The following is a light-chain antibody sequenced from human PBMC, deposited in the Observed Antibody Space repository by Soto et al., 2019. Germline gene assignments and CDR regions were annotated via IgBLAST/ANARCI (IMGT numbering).Light chain of an antibody. CDR1: QSVVSSY. V-gene: IGKV3-20*01. CDR3: QQYGDSQGYT. Sequence: EIVLTQSPGTLSLSPGERATLSCRASQSVVSSYLVWYQQKPGQAPRLLIYGASSRATGIPDRFSGSGSGTDFTLTISRLEPEDFAVYYCQQYGDSQGYTFVQGTKLEIK. J-gene: IGKJ2*01. CDR2: GAS.